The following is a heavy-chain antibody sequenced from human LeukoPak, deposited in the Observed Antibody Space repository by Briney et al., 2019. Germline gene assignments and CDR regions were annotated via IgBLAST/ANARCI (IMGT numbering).Heavy chain of an antibody. CDR3: ARRDCSSTSCYTRHYYMDV. Sequence: GGSLRLSCAASGFTFSGYWMSWVRQAPGKGLEWVANIKQDGSEKYYVDSVKGRFTISRDNAKNSLYLQMNSLRAEDTAVYYCARRDCSSTSCYTRHYYMDVWGKGTTVTVSS. D-gene: IGHD2-2*02. CDR1: GFTFSGYW. V-gene: IGHV3-7*01. J-gene: IGHJ6*03. CDR2: IKQDGSEK.